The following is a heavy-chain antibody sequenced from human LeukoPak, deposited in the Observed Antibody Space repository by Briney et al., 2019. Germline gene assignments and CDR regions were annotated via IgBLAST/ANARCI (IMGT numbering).Heavy chain of an antibody. J-gene: IGHJ1*01. CDR3: ASSLGYSSGWFSYFQH. D-gene: IGHD6-19*01. CDR2: IYYSGST. CDR1: GGSIRSYY. Sequence: SETLSLTCTVSGGSIRSYYWSWIRQPPGKGLEWIGYIYYSGSTNYNPSLKSRVTISVDMSKNQFSLKLNSVTAADTAVYYCASSLGYSSGWFSYFQHWGQGTLVTVSS. V-gene: IGHV4-59*01.